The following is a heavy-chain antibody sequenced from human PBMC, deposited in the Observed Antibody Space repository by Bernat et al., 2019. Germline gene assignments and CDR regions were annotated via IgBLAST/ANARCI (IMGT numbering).Heavy chain of an antibody. CDR2: ISGSGGST. Sequence: EVQLLESGGGLVQPGGSLRLSCAASGFTFSSYAMSWVRQAPGKGLEWVSAISGSGGSTYYADSVKGRFTISRDNSKNTLYLQMNSLRAEDTAVYYCAKRYYYDSSGYFRRTTTNAFDIWGQGTMVTVSS. CDR3: AKRYYYDSSGYFRRTTTNAFDI. V-gene: IGHV3-23*01. CDR1: GFTFSSYA. D-gene: IGHD3-22*01. J-gene: IGHJ3*02.